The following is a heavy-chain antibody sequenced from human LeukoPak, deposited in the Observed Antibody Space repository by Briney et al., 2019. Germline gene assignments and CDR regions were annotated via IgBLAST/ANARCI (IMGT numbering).Heavy chain of an antibody. CDR1: GFTFSSYW. CDR3: AREDYDFWSGCYTGNNRNYYYYMGV. CDR2: IKQDGSEK. V-gene: IGHV3-7*01. Sequence: GGSLRLSCAASGFTFSSYWMSWVRQAPGKGLEWVANIKQDGSEKYYVDSVKGRFTISRDNAKNSLYLQMNSLRAEDTAVYYCAREDYDFWSGCYTGNNRNYYYYMGVWGQGTTVTVSS. D-gene: IGHD3-3*01. J-gene: IGHJ6*03.